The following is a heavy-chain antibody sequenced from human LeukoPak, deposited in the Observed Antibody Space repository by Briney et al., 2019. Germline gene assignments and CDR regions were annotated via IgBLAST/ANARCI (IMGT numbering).Heavy chain of an antibody. CDR2: ICSVGST. D-gene: IGHD2-15*01. J-gene: IGHJ4*02. CDR3: ASGGMGARKFYSDPFHY. V-gene: IGHV3-53*01. CDR1: GFTVSSNY. Sequence: GGSLRLSCAASGFTVSSNYISWVRQAPTKGLEWVSIICSVGSTYYADSVRGRFTISRDSSKNTVCLQMNSLRAEDTAVYYCASGGMGARKFYSDPFHYWGQGTLVTVSS.